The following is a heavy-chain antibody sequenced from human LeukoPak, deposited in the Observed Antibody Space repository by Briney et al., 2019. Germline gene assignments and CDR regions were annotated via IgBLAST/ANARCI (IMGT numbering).Heavy chain of an antibody. CDR3: ARDRGYSYGCDY. Sequence: ETGGSLRLSCAASGFTFSSYSMNWVRQAPGKGLEWVSSISSSSSYIYYADSVKGRFTISRDNAKNSLYLQMNSLRAEDTAVYYCARDRGYSYGCDYWGQGTLVTVSS. CDR2: ISSSSSYI. CDR1: GFTFSSYS. D-gene: IGHD5-18*01. V-gene: IGHV3-21*01. J-gene: IGHJ4*02.